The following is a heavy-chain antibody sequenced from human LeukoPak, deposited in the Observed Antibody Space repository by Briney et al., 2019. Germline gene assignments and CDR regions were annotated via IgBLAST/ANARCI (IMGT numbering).Heavy chain of an antibody. CDR2: IYHSGST. Sequence: PSETLSLTCTVSGGSISSYYWSWIRQPPGKGLEWIGYIYHSGSTYYNPSLKSRVTISVDRSKNQFSLKLSSVTAADTAVYYCARDGAAAGFDAFDIWGQGTMVTVSS. V-gene: IGHV4-59*12. CDR3: ARDGAAAGFDAFDI. D-gene: IGHD6-13*01. CDR1: GGSISSYY. J-gene: IGHJ3*02.